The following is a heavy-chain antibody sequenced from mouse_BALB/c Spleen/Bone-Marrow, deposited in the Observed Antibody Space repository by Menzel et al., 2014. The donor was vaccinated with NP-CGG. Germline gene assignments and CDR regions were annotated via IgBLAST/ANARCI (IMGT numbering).Heavy chain of an antibody. J-gene: IGHJ1*01. CDR3: ARYYTYYFDD. CDR1: GYTFTNYW. V-gene: IGHV1S81*02. D-gene: IGHD1-1*01. CDR2: INPSNGRA. Sequence: VHLVESGAEVVKPGASVRLSCKTSGYTFTNYWMHWVKQRPGQGLEWIGDINPSNGRATYSEKFKSKATLTVDTAASTAYMQHSSLTSEDSAVYCCARYYTYYFDDWGARTAVTVSS.